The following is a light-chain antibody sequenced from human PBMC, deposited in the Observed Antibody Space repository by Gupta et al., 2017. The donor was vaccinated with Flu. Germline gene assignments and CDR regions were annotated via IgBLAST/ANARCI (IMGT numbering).Light chain of an antibody. Sequence: QSVLTQPPSVSGAPGQRVTISCTGSRSNIGAGYDVHWYQHLPGTAPKLLIFGNINRPSGVPDRFSGSKSGTSASLVVTGLQAEDEADFYCQSFDSSLSAVVFGGGTKLTVL. V-gene: IGLV1-40*01. CDR3: QSFDSSLSAVV. CDR2: GNI. J-gene: IGLJ2*01. CDR1: RSNIGAGYD.